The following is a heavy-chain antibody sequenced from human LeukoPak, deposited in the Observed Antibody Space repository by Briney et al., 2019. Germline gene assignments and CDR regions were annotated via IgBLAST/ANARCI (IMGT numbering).Heavy chain of an antibody. CDR2: IRYDGSNK. D-gene: IGHD6-19*01. Sequence: GGSLRLSCAASGFTFSSYGMHWVRQAPGKGLEWVAFIRYDGSNKYYADSVKGRFTISRDNSKNTLYLQMNSLRAEDTAVYYCARDRSSLPRQWLAPTFDYWGQGTLVTVS. J-gene: IGHJ4*02. V-gene: IGHV3-30*02. CDR3: ARDRSSLPRQWLAPTFDY. CDR1: GFTFSSYG.